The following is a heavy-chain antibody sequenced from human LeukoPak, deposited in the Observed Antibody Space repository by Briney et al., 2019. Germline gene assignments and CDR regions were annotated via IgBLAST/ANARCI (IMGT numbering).Heavy chain of an antibody. Sequence: GGSLRLSCAASGFIFSDYGMHWVRQAPGKGLEWVAVIWNNGNNKYADSVKGRFTISRDNSKNTLYLQMNSLRVEDTAVYYCARHWTGTKSFDYWGQGTPVTVSS. J-gene: IGHJ4*02. D-gene: IGHD1-14*01. V-gene: IGHV3-33*01. CDR3: ARHWTGTKSFDY. CDR1: GFIFSDYG. CDR2: IWNNGNNK.